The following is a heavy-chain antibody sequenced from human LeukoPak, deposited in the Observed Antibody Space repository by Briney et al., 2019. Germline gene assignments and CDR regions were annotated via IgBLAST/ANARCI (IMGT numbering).Heavy chain of an antibody. CDR3: ARQLYGSDY. D-gene: IGHD4-17*01. V-gene: IGHV4-34*01. CDR1: GVSFSTYY. Sequence: PSETLSLTCDVCGVSFSTYYWSWIRQSPEKGLEWIGEVNHSGYTNLNPSLKSRVTISVDTSKNQFSLKLSSVTAADTAIYYCARQLYGSDYWGQGTLVTVSS. J-gene: IGHJ4*02. CDR2: VNHSGYT.